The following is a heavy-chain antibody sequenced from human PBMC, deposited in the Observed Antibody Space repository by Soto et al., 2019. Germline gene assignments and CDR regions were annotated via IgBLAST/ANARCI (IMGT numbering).Heavy chain of an antibody. V-gene: IGHV5-51*01. CDR3: ARSHDYTRNWFDP. J-gene: IGHJ5*02. CDR1: GYTFRSYW. CDR2: IYPDDSDT. D-gene: IGHD4-4*01. Sequence: LGESLKISCKASGYTFRSYWIGWVRQMPGKGLEWMGIIYPDDSDTRYSPSFQGQVTISADKSINTAYLQWTGLKASDTAMYYCARSHDYTRNWFDPWGQGTLVTVSS.